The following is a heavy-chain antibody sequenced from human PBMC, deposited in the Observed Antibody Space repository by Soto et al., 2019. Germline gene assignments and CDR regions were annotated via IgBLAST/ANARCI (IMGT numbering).Heavy chain of an antibody. CDR2: IWFDGSRQ. V-gene: IGHV3-33*01. J-gene: IGHJ4*02. D-gene: IGHD5-12*01. Sequence: QVQLVESGGGVVQPGTSLRLSCVASGLTFRASGMQWVRQTPGKGLEWVAIIWFDGSRQYYADSVKGRFTISRDNPGSTLFLQMNDLRIEDTAMYYCARDLNTGYVGDYWGQGALVVVSS. CDR1: GLTFRASG. CDR3: ARDLNTGYVGDY.